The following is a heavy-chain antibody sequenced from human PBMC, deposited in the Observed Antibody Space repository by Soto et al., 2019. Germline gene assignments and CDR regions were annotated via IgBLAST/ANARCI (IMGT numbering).Heavy chain of an antibody. J-gene: IGHJ4*02. CDR3: ARSAQYSASLEFDY. V-gene: IGHV1-2*02. CDR2: INPDTGVT. CDR1: GYVFPDYL. D-gene: IGHD1-1*01. Sequence: QVQLLQSGAEVKKPGASVRVSCKASGYVFPDYLIHWVRQAPGQGLEWMGWINPDTGVTVYAQNFKHRVTMSRDTPVNIVSMELNRLRSGDTALYYYARSAQYSASLEFDYWGQRTLVAVSS.